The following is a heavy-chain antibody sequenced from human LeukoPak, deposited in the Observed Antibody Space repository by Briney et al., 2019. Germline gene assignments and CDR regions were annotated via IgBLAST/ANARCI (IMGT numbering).Heavy chain of an antibody. Sequence: GGSLRLSCVASGCTFSSFWMSWVRQAPGKGLEFVANIDQDGSVRNYVDSVKGRFIISRDNAKNSLYLQMDSLRAEDTAVYFCARDPGSSSFDYWGLGTPVTVSS. J-gene: IGHJ4*02. V-gene: IGHV3-7*01. CDR2: IDQDGSVR. CDR3: ARDPGSSSFDY. CDR1: GCTFSSFW. D-gene: IGHD6-13*01.